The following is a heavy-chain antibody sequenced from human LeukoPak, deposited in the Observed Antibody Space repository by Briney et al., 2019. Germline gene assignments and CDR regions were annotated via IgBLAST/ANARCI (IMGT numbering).Heavy chain of an antibody. CDR1: GFTFSSYS. V-gene: IGHV3-21*01. J-gene: IGHJ5*02. D-gene: IGHD3-22*01. CDR3: ARALGGWDYYDSSGYLPTWFDP. Sequence: GGSLRLSCAASGFTFSSYSMNWVRQAPGKGLEWVSSISSSSSYIYYADSVKGRFTISRDNAKNSLYLQMNSLRAEDTAVYYCARALGGWDYYDSSGYLPTWFDPWGQGTLVTVSS. CDR2: ISSSSSYI.